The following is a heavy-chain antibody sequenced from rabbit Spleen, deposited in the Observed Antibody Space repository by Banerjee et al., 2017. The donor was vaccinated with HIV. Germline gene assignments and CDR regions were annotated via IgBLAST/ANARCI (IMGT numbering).Heavy chain of an antibody. CDR1: GVSFSDKDV. D-gene: IGHD1-1*01. J-gene: IGHJ4*01. CDR2: IYAGSSGST. V-gene: IGHV1S45*01. CDR3: ARDLVAVIGWNFNL. Sequence: QEQLVESGGGLVQPEGSLTLTCKASGVSFSDKDVMCWVRQAPGKGLEWIACIYAGSSGSTYYASWAKGRFTISKTSSTTVTLLMTSLTAADTATYFCARDLVAVIGWNFNLWGPGTLVTVS.